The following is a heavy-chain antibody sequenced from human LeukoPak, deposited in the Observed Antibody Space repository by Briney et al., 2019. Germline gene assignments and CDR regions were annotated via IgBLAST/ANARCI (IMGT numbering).Heavy chain of an antibody. Sequence: ASVKVSCKSSGYTSSNYGISWMRQAPGQGLEWMGWIRTHNGNTNYAPKFQGRVTMTTDKSTSTTYMELRSLTSDDTAVYYCARDVPGSIGTTARFDPWGQGTLVTVSS. CDR1: GYTSSNYG. CDR2: IRTHNGNT. V-gene: IGHV1-18*01. CDR3: ARDVPGSIGTTARFDP. J-gene: IGHJ5*02. D-gene: IGHD1-1*01.